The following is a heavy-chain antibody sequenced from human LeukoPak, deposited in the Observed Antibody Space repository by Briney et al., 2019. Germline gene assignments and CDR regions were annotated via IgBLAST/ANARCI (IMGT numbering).Heavy chain of an antibody. D-gene: IGHD6-19*01. CDR1: GFTFSSYG. CDR3: ASLNRIAVAGYDAFDI. J-gene: IGHJ3*02. V-gene: IGHV3-33*01. CDR2: IWYDGSNK. Sequence: GGSLRPSCAASGFTFSSYGMHWVRQAPGNGLEWVAVIWYDGSNKYYADSVKGRFTISRDNSKNTLYLQMNSLRAEDTAVYYCASLNRIAVAGYDAFDIWGQGTMVTVSS.